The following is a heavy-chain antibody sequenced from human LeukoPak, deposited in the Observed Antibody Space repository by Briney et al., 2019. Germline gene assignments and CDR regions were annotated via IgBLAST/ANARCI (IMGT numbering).Heavy chain of an antibody. CDR3: ARSTNVVVTALWDY. V-gene: IGHV4-34*01. Sequence: PSETLSLTCAVYGGSFSGYYWSWIRQPPGKGLEWVGEINHSGSTNYNPSLKSRVTISVDTSKNQFSLKLSSVTAADTAVYYCARSTNVVVTALWDYWGQGTLVTVSS. CDR1: GGSFSGYY. CDR2: INHSGST. J-gene: IGHJ4*02. D-gene: IGHD2-21*02.